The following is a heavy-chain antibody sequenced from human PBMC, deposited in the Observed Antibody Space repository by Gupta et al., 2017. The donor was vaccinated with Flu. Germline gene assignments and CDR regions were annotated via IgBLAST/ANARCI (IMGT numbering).Heavy chain of an antibody. Sequence: RHAPGKGLEWVDNIKQDGSKKYYLDSVKGRLTISRDNAKNTLYLQTDSLRAEDTAVYYCARDQGTSGYCYFDYWGQRTLVTVSS. V-gene: IGHV3-7*01. D-gene: IGHD3-22*01. CDR2: IKQDGSKK. J-gene: IGHJ4*02. CDR3: ARDQGTSGYCYFDY.